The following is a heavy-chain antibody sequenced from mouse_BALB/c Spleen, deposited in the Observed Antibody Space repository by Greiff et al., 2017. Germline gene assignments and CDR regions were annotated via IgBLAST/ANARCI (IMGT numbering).Heavy chain of an antibody. CDR3: VRHYAMDY. CDR1: GFTFNTYA. V-gene: IGHV10-1*02. CDR2: IRSKSNNYAT. J-gene: IGHJ4*01. Sequence: EVQGVESGGGLVQPKGSLKLSCAASGFTFNTYAMNWVRQAPGKGLEWVARIRSKSNNYATYYADSVKDRFTISRDDSQSMLYLQMNNLKTEDTAMYYCVRHYAMDYWGQGTSVTVSS.